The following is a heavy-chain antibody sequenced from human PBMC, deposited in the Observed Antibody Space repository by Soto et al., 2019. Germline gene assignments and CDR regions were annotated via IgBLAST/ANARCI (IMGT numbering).Heavy chain of an antibody. CDR3: AKVAPFILGSPF. J-gene: IGHJ4*02. Sequence: PGGSLRLSCTASGFDFSGSEMNWFRQAPGKGLEWVAYITGSGGAMFHADSLKGRFSISRDNAKNSLFLEMNNLTADDAGVCYCAKVAPFILGSPFWGQGTLVTVSS. D-gene: IGHD2-21*01. CDR2: ITGSGGAM. V-gene: IGHV3-48*03. CDR1: GFDFSGSE.